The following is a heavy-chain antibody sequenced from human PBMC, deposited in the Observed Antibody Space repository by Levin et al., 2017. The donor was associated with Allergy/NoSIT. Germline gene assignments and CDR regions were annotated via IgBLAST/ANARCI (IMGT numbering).Heavy chain of an antibody. V-gene: IGHV3-74*01. CDR3: ARDPTGMGVS. D-gene: IGHD3-16*01. Sequence: PGGSLRLSCAASGLTFSTYWMHWVRQAPGKGLVWVSRINGDGSSTNYADSVKGRFTISRDNAKNTLYLQMNSLRAEDTAVYYCARDPTGMGVSWGQGTLVTVSS. CDR2: INGDGSST. CDR1: GLTFSTYW. J-gene: IGHJ5*02.